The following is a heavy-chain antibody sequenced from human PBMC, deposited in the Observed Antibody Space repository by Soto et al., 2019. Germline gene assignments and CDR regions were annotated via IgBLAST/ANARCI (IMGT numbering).Heavy chain of an antibody. CDR1: GYAFTTYG. CDR2: ISAHNGNT. CDR3: ARGRYGDY. J-gene: IGHJ4*02. V-gene: IGHV1-18*01. D-gene: IGHD1-1*01. Sequence: QGHLVQSGAEVKKPWASVKVSCQASGYAFTTYGITWVRQAPGQGLEWMGWISAHNGNTNYAQRLQRRVTVTRDASTSTAYIELRSLRSDDTAVYYCARGRYGDYWGQGALVTVSS.